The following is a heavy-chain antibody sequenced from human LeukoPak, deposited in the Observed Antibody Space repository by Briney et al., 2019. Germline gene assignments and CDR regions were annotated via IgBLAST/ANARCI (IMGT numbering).Heavy chain of an antibody. V-gene: IGHV3-9*01. CDR1: GFTFDDYA. D-gene: IGHD3-22*01. CDR2: ISWNSGSI. Sequence: GGSLRLSCAASGFTFDDYAMHWVRQAPGKGLEWVSGISWNSGSIGYADSVKGRFTVSRDNAKNSLYLQMNSLRAEDTAVYYCAKEGGYTGYYFDYWGQGTLVTVSS. J-gene: IGHJ4*02. CDR3: AKEGGYTGYYFDY.